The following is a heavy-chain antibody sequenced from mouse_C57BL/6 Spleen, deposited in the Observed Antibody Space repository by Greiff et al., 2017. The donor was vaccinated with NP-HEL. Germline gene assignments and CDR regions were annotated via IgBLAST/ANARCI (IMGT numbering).Heavy chain of an antibody. V-gene: IGHV5-9*01. CDR1: GFTFSSYT. Sequence: EVQGVESGGGLVKPGGSLKLSCAASGFTFSSYTMSWVRQTPEKRLEWVATISGGGGNTYYPDSVKGRFTISRDNAKNTLYLQMSSLRSEDTALYYCARQGPRRFAYWGQGTLVTVSA. J-gene: IGHJ3*01. CDR3: ARQGPRRFAY. CDR2: ISGGGGNT.